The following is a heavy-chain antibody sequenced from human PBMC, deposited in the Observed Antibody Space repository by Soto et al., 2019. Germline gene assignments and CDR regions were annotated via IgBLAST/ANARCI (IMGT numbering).Heavy chain of an antibody. D-gene: IGHD3-10*01. V-gene: IGHV1-58*01. CDR3: AAESDYYGSGSPH. CDR1: GFTFTSSA. CDR2: IVVGSGNT. Sequence: SVKVSCKASGFTFTSSAVQWVRQARGQRLEWIGWIVVGSGNTNYAQKFQERVTITRDMSTSTAYMELSSLRSEDTAVYYCAAESDYYGSGSPHWGQGTLVTVS. J-gene: IGHJ4*02.